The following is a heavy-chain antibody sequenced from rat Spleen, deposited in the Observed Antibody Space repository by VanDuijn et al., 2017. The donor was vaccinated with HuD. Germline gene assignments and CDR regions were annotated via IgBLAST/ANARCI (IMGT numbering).Heavy chain of an antibody. CDR2: ITSGGSNT. V-gene: IGHV5-25*01. CDR3: AKDHMAH. J-gene: IGHJ2*01. Sequence: EVQLVESGGGLVQPGRSLKLSCAASGFTFSSFAMAWVRQAPKKGLEWVATITSGGSNTYYPDSVKGRFTISRDNAKSTLYLQMDSLRSEDTATYYCAKDHMAHWGQGVMVTVSS. CDR1: GFTFSSFA. D-gene: IGHD1-3*01.